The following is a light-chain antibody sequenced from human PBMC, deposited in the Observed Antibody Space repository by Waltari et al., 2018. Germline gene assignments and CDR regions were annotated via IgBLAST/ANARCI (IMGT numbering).Light chain of an antibody. V-gene: IGKV1-39*01. J-gene: IGKJ1*01. CDR3: QKSSSTPPWT. Sequence: DIQMTQSPSSLSASVGDRVTITCRASQSISIYLNWYQQKPGKAPKTLIYAASSFQRGVPSRFSGSGAGTDFTLTISSLQPEDFATYYCQKSSSTPPWTFGQGTKVEIK. CDR1: QSISIY. CDR2: AAS.